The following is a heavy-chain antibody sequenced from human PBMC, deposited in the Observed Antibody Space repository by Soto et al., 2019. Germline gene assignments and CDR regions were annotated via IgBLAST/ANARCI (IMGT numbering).Heavy chain of an antibody. CDR1: GDSVSSNSAA. CDR2: TYYRSKWYN. J-gene: IGHJ6*03. CDR3: ARSLILGYDIKTGLTVAYYMDV. V-gene: IGHV6-1*01. D-gene: IGHD3-9*01. Sequence: SQTLSLTCAISGDSVSSNSAAWTWIRQSPSRGLEWLGGTYYRSKWYNDYAVSVKSRIAINPATSKNQFSLQLNSVTPEDTAVYYCARSLILGYDIKTGLTVAYYMDVWGKGTTVTAP.